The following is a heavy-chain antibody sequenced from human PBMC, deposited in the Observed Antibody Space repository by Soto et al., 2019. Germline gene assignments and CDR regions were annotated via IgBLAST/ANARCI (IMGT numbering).Heavy chain of an antibody. CDR1: GGSFSGYY. CDR3: ARVMVPLVCHYYYYMHV. V-gene: IGHV4-34*01. Sequence: PSETLSLTCAVYGGSFSGYYWSWIRQPPGKGLEWIGEINHSGSTNYNPSLKSRVTISVDTSKNQFSLKLSSVTAADTAVYYCARVMVPLVCHYYYYMHV. J-gene: IGHJ6*03. CDR2: INHSGST. D-gene: IGHD2-2*01.